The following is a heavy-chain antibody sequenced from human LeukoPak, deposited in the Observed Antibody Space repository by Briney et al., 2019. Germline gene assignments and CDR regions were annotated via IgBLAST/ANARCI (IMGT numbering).Heavy chain of an antibody. CDR2: IKQDGSEK. D-gene: IGHD3-10*01. V-gene: IGHV3-7*01. J-gene: IGHJ4*02. CDR3: ARDLPYYGSGSYYPFDY. CDR1: GFTFSSYW. Sequence: GGSLRLSCAASGFTFSSYWMSWVRQAPGKGLEWVANIKQDGSEKYYVDSVKGRFTISRDNAKNSLYLQMNSLRAEDTAVYYCARDLPYYGSGSYYPFDYWGQGTLVTVSS.